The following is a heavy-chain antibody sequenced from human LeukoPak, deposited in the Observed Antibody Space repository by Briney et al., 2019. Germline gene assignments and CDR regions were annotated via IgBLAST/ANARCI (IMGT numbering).Heavy chain of an antibody. Sequence: SETLSLTCTVSGGSISSGGYSWSWIRQPPGKGLEWIGYIYYSGSTYYNPSLKSRVTISVDTSKNQFSLKLSSVTAADTAVYYCARELNGNWFDPWGQGTLVTVSS. D-gene: IGHD1-1*01. CDR2: IYYSGST. J-gene: IGHJ5*02. CDR3: ARELNGNWFDP. V-gene: IGHV4-30-4*07. CDR1: GGSISSGGYS.